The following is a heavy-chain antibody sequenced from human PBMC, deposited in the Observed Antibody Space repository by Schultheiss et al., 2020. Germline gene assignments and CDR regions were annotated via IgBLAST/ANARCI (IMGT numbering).Heavy chain of an antibody. J-gene: IGHJ6*02. Sequence: SETLSLTCTVSGGSISSGGYYWSWIRQHPGKGLEWIGYIYYSGSTYYNPSLKSRVTISVDTSKNQFSLKLSSVTAADTAVYYCARDGGYSSSSGDYYYYYGMDVWGQGTTVTVSS. CDR2: IYYSGST. CDR1: GGSISSGGYY. V-gene: IGHV4-31*03. CDR3: ARDGGYSSSSGDYYYYYGMDV. D-gene: IGHD6-6*01.